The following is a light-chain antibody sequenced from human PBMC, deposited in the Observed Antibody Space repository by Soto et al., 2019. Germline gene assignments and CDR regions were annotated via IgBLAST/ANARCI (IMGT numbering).Light chain of an antibody. CDR2: DNN. Sequence: QSVLTQPPSVSAAPGQKVTISCSGSSSNIGNNYVSWYQQLPGTAPKLLIYDNNKRPSGIPDRFSGSKSGTSATLGITGLQTGDEADYYCCSYAGSYTLGVFGTGTKLTVL. CDR3: CSYAGSYTLGV. CDR1: SSNIGNNY. V-gene: IGLV1-51*01. J-gene: IGLJ1*01.